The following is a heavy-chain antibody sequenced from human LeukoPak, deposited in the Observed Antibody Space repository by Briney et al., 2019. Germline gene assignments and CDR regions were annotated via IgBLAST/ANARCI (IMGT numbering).Heavy chain of an antibody. CDR3: ARANGYCSGAICYAWYLDY. CDR2: IKPNSGGT. CDR1: GYTFSGYY. D-gene: IGHD2-15*01. J-gene: IGHJ4*02. Sequence: RASVKVSCKASGYTFSGYYMHWVRQAPGQGLEWMGWIKPNSGGTNFAQKFQGRVTMTRDTSISTAYMELSRLRSDDTAVYYCARANGYCSGAICYAWYLDYWGQGTLVTVSS. V-gene: IGHV1-2*02.